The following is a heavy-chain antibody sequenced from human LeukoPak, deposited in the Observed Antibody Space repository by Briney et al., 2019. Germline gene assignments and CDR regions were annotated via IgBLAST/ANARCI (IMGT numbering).Heavy chain of an antibody. Sequence: ASVKVSCKVSGYTLTELSMHWVRQAPGKGLEWMGGFDPEDGETIYAQKFQGRVTMTEDTSTDTAYMELSSLRSEDTAVYYCATLGAVRGAGYYYYYMDVWGKGTTVTVSS. CDR2: FDPEDGET. J-gene: IGHJ6*03. V-gene: IGHV1-24*01. CDR3: ATLGAVRGAGYYYYYMDV. D-gene: IGHD3-10*01. CDR1: GYTLTELS.